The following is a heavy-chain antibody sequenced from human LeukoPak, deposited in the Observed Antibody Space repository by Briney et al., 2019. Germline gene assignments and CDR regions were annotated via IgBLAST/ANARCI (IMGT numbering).Heavy chain of an antibody. Sequence: ESGPTLVKPTQTLTLTCTFSGFSLSTSGVGVGWIRQPPGKALEWLALIYWNDDKRYSPSLKSRLTITKDTSKNQVVLTMTNMDPVGTATYYCAHRRHDILTGYLNYFDYWGQGTLVTVSS. CDR3: AHRRHDILTGYLNYFDY. CDR2: IYWNDDK. CDR1: GFSLSTSGVG. D-gene: IGHD3-9*01. J-gene: IGHJ4*02. V-gene: IGHV2-5*01.